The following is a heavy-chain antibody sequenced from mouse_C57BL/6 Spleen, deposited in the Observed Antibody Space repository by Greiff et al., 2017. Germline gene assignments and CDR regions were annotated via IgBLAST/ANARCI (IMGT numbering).Heavy chain of an antibody. D-gene: IGHD1-2*01. V-gene: IGHV1-82*01. Sequence: QVQLKESGPELVKPGASVKISCKASGYAFSSSWMNWVKQRPGKGLEWIGRIYPGDGDTNYNGKFKGKATLTADKSSSTAYMQLSSLTSEDSAVYFCARSANSGHFDYWGQGTTLTVSS. CDR1: GYAFSSSW. CDR3: ARSANSGHFDY. CDR2: IYPGDGDT. J-gene: IGHJ2*01.